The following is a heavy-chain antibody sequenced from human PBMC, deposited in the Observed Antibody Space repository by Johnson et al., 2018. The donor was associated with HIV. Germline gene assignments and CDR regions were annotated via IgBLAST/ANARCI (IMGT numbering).Heavy chain of an antibody. CDR1: GFTFSSYA. Sequence: VQLVESGGGLVQPGGSLRLSCAASGFTFSSYAMHWVRQAPGKGLEWVSGINWNGGSTGYADSVKGRFTISRDNAKNSLYLQMNSLRAEDTALYYCARDPGGAAVDGDAFDIWGQGTMVTVSS. CDR2: INWNGGST. J-gene: IGHJ3*02. V-gene: IGHV3-20*04. CDR3: ARDPGGAAVDGDAFDI. D-gene: IGHD6-13*01.